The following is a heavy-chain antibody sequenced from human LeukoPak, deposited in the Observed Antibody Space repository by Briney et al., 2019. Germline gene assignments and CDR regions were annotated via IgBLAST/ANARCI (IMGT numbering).Heavy chain of an antibody. J-gene: IGHJ6*02. D-gene: IGHD6-19*01. CDR1: GYTFTGYY. CDR3: ARIRAAGSGMDV. V-gene: IGHV1-2*02. Sequence: ASVKVSCKASGYTFTGYYIHWVRQAPGQGFEWMGWISPNSGGTSYAQNFQGRVTLTSDTSISTAYMEVSRLTYDDTAVYYCARIRAAGSGMDVWGQGTTVTVSS. CDR2: ISPNSGGT.